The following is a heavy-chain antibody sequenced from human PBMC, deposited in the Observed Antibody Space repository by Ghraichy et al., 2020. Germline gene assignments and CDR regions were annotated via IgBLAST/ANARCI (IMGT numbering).Heavy chain of an antibody. J-gene: IGHJ5*02. D-gene: IGHD3-10*01. CDR1: GFTFSSYW. Sequence: GGSLRLSCAASGFTFSSYWMSWVRQAPGKGLEWVANIKQDGSEKYYVDSVKGRFTISRDNAKNSLYLQMNSLRAEDTAVYYCARDGPLGGSGKVWFDPWGQGTLVTVSS. CDR3: ARDGPLGGSGKVWFDP. V-gene: IGHV3-7*01. CDR2: IKQDGSEK.